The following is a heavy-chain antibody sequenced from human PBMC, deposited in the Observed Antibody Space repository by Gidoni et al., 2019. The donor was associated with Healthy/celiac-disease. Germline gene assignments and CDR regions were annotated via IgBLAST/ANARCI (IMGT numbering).Heavy chain of an antibody. CDR3: ARTFGGYGMDV. CDR2: ISSSSGYI. CDR1: GFTFSSYS. D-gene: IGHD3-16*01. Sequence: EVQLVESGGGLVKPGGSLRLSCAASGFTFSSYSMNWVRQAPGKGLEWVSSISSSSGYIYYADSLKGRFTISRDNAKNSLYLQMNSLRAEDTAVYYCARTFGGYGMDVWGQGTTVTVSS. J-gene: IGHJ6*02. V-gene: IGHV3-21*01.